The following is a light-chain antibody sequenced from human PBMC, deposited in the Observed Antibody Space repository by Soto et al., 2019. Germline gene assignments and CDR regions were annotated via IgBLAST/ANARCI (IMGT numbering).Light chain of an antibody. CDR2: GSS. J-gene: IGKJ5*01. CDR1: QSVSNN. Sequence: EVVMTQSPATLSVSPGERATLSCRASQSVSNNLAWYQQKPGQAPRLLVYGSSSRATDIPARFSGSGSGTDFTLTIVSLQAEDFAVYYCLQYTNWPPITFGQATRLEIK. CDR3: LQYTNWPPIT. V-gene: IGKV3-15*01.